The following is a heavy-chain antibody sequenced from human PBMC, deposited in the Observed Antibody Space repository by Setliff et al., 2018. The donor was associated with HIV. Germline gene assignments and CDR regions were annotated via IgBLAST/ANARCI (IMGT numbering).Heavy chain of an antibody. V-gene: IGHV4-38-2*02. CDR2: IYHSGFT. CDR1: GYSISSGYY. J-gene: IGHJ6*02. Sequence: SETLSLTCTVSGYSISSGYYGGWIRLPPGKGLECIGDIYHSGFTIYNPSLKSRVTLSLDPSKNQFSLKLSSVTAADTAVYYWARGDGYRANDAYYDTGMDGWGQGITVTVSS. CDR3: ARGDGYRANDAYYDTGMDG. D-gene: IGHD5-12*01.